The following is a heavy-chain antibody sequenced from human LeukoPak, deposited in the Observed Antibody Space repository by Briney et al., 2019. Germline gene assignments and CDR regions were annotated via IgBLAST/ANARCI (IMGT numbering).Heavy chain of an antibody. J-gene: IGHJ4*02. CDR3: ARGNIVVVPAAPLGFDY. CDR1: GYTFTSYA. V-gene: IGHV1-3*01. Sequence: ASVKVSCKASGYTFTSYAMHWVRQAPGQRLEWMGWINAGNGNTKYSQKFQGRVTITRDTSASTAYMELSSLRSEDTAVYYCARGNIVVVPAAPLGFDYWGQGTLVTVSS. CDR2: INAGNGNT. D-gene: IGHD2-2*01.